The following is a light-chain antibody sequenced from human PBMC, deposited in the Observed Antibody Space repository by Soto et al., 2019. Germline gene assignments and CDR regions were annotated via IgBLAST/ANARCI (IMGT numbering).Light chain of an antibody. Sequence: AIQMTQSPSSLSASVGDRVIITCRASQDIGNDLGWYQQEPGKPPKLLIFAASNLQTGVPTRFSGNRSGTDFALTISNLQPEDFATYYCLQDHIYPQTFGQGTKVEIK. J-gene: IGKJ1*01. CDR1: QDIGND. CDR3: LQDHIYPQT. CDR2: AAS. V-gene: IGKV1-6*01.